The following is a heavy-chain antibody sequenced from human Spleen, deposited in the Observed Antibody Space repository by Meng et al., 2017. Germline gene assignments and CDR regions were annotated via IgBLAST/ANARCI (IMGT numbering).Heavy chain of an antibody. Sequence: SETLSLTCTVSGGSVSSGSYYWSWIRQPPGKGLERIGYIYYSGSTNYNPSLKSRVTISVDTSKNQFSLKLSSVTAADTAVYYCARGISGYDSSGYFPPHRAYYFDYWGQGTLVTVSS. CDR3: ARGISGYDSSGYFPPHRAYYFDY. J-gene: IGHJ4*02. V-gene: IGHV4-61*01. D-gene: IGHD3-22*01. CDR2: IYYSGST. CDR1: GGSVSSGSYY.